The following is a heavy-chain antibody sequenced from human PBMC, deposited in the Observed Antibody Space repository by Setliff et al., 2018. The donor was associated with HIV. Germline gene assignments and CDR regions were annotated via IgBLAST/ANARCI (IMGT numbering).Heavy chain of an antibody. V-gene: IGHV3-7*03. Sequence: GGSLRLSCAASEFTFSGHWMSWVRQAPGKGLEWVANIKQDGSEKNYVDFVKGRFTISRDNAKNSLYLQMNSLRAEDTAVYYCAGTYYYDASGYYRPFDIWGQGTMVTVSS. J-gene: IGHJ3*02. CDR2: IKQDGSEK. CDR1: EFTFSGHW. D-gene: IGHD3-22*01. CDR3: AGTYYYDASGYYRPFDI.